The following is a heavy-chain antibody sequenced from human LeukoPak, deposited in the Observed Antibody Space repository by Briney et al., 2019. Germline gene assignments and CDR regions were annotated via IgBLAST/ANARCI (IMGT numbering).Heavy chain of an antibody. CDR2: ITSSGSYI. CDR3: ARSPRYCTSANCSY. CDR1: GFTFNNSN. V-gene: IGHV3-21*01. J-gene: IGHJ4*02. D-gene: IGHD2-2*01. Sequence: GGSLRLPCAASGFTFNNSNMNWVRQAPGKGLEWVSSITSSGSYIYYIDSVKGRFTISRDNAKSSLYLQMNSLRAEDTAVYYCARSPRYCTSANCSYWGQGTLVTVSS.